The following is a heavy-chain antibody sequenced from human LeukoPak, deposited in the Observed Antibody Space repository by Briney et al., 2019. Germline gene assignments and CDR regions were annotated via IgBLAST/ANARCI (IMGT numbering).Heavy chain of an antibody. Sequence: KPSETLSLTCTVSGGSISSYYWSWIRQPPGKGLEWIGYIYYSGSTNYNPSLKSRVTISVDTSKNQFSLKLSSVTAADTAVYCCARAHSSGWSDAFDIWGQGTMVTVSS. CDR1: GGSISSYY. J-gene: IGHJ3*02. CDR2: IYYSGST. CDR3: ARAHSSGWSDAFDI. V-gene: IGHV4-59*01. D-gene: IGHD6-19*01.